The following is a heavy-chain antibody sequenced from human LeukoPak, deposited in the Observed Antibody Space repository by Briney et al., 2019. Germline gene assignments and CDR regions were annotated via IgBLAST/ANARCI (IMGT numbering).Heavy chain of an antibody. D-gene: IGHD6-6*01. CDR2: ISSNGGST. CDR1: GFTFSSYA. CDR3: ARGGIYSSSAEFY. V-gene: IGHV3-64*01. Sequence: GGSLRLSCAASGFTFSSYAMHWVRQAPGKGLEYVSAISSNGGSTYYANSVKGRFTISRDNPKNTLYLQMGSLRAEDMAVYYCARGGIYSSSAEFYWGQETLVTVSS. J-gene: IGHJ4*02.